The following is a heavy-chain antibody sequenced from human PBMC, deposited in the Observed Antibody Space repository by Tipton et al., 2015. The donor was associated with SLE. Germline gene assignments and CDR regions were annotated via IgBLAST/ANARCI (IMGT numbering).Heavy chain of an antibody. CDR2: IFHNGRS. J-gene: IGHJ3*02. Sequence: TLSLTCAVSPYSVSTDYFWGWIRQPPGKALEWIGSIFHNGRSYYNPSLKSRVTISVDTSKNQFSLKLSSVTAADTAVYYCARGRLSYRNAFDIWGQGTMVTVSS. CDR3: ARGRLSYRNAFDI. D-gene: IGHD3-10*01. CDR1: PYSVSTDYF. V-gene: IGHV4-38-2*01.